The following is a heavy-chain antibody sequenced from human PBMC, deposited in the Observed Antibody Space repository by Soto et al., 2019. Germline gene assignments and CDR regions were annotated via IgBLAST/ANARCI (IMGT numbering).Heavy chain of an antibody. Sequence: GGSLRLSCAASGFTFDDYAMHWFRQAPGKGLEWVSGISWNSGSIGYADSVKGRFTISRDNAKNSLYLQMNSLRAEDTALYYCAKANIWFGELLPPNYGMDVWGQGTTVTVSS. CDR2: ISWNSGSI. D-gene: IGHD3-10*01. J-gene: IGHJ6*02. CDR3: AKANIWFGELLPPNYGMDV. V-gene: IGHV3-9*01. CDR1: GFTFDDYA.